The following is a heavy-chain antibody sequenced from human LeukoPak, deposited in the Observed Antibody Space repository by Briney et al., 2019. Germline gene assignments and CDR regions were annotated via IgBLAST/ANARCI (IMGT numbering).Heavy chain of an antibody. J-gene: IGHJ6*02. CDR1: GFTFSNYA. Sequence: GGSLRLSCAASGFTFSNYAMHWVRQAPGKGLEWVAVISFDGRNKYYADSVKGRFTISRDNSKNTLYLQMNSLRAEDTAVYYCARGPVTRTPLKYYGMDVWGQGTTVTVSS. V-gene: IGHV3-30*04. CDR3: ARGPVTRTPLKYYGMDV. CDR2: ISFDGRNK. D-gene: IGHD4-17*01.